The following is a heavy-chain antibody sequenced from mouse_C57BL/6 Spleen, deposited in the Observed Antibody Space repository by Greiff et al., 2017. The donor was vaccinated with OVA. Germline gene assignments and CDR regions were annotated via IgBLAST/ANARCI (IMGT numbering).Heavy chain of an antibody. V-gene: IGHV1-81*01. CDR1: GYTFTSYG. Sequence: QVQLQQSGAELARPGASVKLSCKASGYTFTSYGISWVKQRTGQGLEWIGEIYTRSGNTYYDEKFKGKATLTADKSSSTAYMELRSLTSEDSAVYFCSGDYYYYVTFYYWGQGTTLTASS. J-gene: IGHJ2*01. CDR2: IYTRSGNT. CDR3: SGDYYYYVTFYY. D-gene: IGHD2-4*01.